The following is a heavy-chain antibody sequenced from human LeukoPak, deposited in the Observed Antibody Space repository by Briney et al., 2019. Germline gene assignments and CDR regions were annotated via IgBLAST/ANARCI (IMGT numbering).Heavy chain of an antibody. CDR2: ISSDGRST. J-gene: IGHJ4*02. CDR1: GFTFSSYS. CDR3: AVQLGTLDY. Sequence: PGGSLRLSCAASGFTFSSYSMHWVREAPGKGLEWVSRISSDGRSTNYADSVKGRLTISRDNAKNTLYLQMNSLRAEDTAVYYCAVQLGTLDYWGQGTLVTVSS. D-gene: IGHD5-18*01. V-gene: IGHV3-74*01.